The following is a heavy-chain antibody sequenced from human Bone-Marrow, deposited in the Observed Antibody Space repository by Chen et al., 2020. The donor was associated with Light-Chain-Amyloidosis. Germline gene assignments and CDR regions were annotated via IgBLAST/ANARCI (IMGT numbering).Heavy chain of an antibody. Sequence: QVQLQESGPGLVKPSGTLSFTCAVSGGSISSSNWWSWVRQPPGKGLEWIGEIYHSGSTNYNPSLKSRVTISVDKSKNQFSLKLSSVTAADTAVYYCARAVRIAARRAGGYYGMDVWGQGTTVTVSS. J-gene: IGHJ6*02. CDR1: GGSISSSNW. CDR3: ARAVRIAARRAGGYYGMDV. V-gene: IGHV4-4*02. CDR2: IYHSGST. D-gene: IGHD6-6*01.